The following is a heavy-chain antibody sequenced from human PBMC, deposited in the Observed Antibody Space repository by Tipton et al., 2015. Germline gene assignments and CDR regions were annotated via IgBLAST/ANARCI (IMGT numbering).Heavy chain of an antibody. CDR3: ACQDYDSLTRDYQTVDY. D-gene: IGHD3-9*01. CDR1: GGSMNYFY. CDR2: IYYSGST. J-gene: IGHJ4*02. Sequence: GLVKPSETLSLTCTVSGGSMNYFYWSWIRQPPGKGLEWIGYIYYSGSTNYNPSLKSRVTISVDTSRIQFSLKLTSVTAADTAVYYCACQDYDSLTRDYQTVDYWGQGTLVTVSS. V-gene: IGHV4-59*08.